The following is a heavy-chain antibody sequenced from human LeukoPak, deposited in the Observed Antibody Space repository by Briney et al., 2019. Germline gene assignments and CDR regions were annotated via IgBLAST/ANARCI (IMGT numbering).Heavy chain of an antibody. CDR3: ARVASSGYYLGYFDY. Sequence: PSETLSLTCSVSGVSISSGNWWSWVRQPPGKGLEWIGDIYHSGSTYYNPSLKSRVTISVDTSKNQFSLKLSSVTAADTAVYYCARVASSGYYLGYFDYWGQGTLVTVSS. V-gene: IGHV4-4*02. CDR1: GVSISSGNW. J-gene: IGHJ4*02. D-gene: IGHD3-22*01. CDR2: IYHSGST.